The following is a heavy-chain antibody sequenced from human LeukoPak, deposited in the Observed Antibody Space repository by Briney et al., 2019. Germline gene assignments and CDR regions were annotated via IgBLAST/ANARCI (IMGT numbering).Heavy chain of an antibody. J-gene: IGHJ4*02. CDR1: GFTFSSYT. CDR2: ISGSGCET. CDR3: AKARYVYSAFDS. D-gene: IGHD3-16*01. V-gene: IGHV3-23*01. Sequence: GGSLRLSCAASGFTFSSYTMSWVRQSPGKGLEWVSAISGSGCETFYADSVKGRFTISRDNANDTSYLQIDSLGADDPAIYYCAKARYVYSAFDSWGQATLVTVSS.